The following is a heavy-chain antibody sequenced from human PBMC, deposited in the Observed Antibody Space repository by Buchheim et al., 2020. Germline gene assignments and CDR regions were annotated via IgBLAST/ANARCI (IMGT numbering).Heavy chain of an antibody. J-gene: IGHJ4*02. CDR2: VFNTEST. Sequence: QVQLQESGPGLVRPSETLSLSCSVSGGSMKNNYCSWIRQSPGKGLEWIGYVFNTESTNFNPSLEGRVSISVDTSKSPFSLQLTSVTAADTAVYFCSRGYSDFSEDWGQG. D-gene: IGHD4-11*01. CDR3: SRGYSDFSED. CDR1: GGSMKNNY. V-gene: IGHV4-59*01.